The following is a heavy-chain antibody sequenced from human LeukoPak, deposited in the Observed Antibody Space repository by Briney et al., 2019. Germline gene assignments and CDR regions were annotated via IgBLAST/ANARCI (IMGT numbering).Heavy chain of an antibody. CDR2: IYYSGST. D-gene: IGHD6-13*01. CDR3: ARYIAAAGTVDY. CDR1: GGSISSSRYY. J-gene: IGHJ4*02. Sequence: SETLSLTCTVSGGSISSSRYYWGWIRQPPGKGLQWIGSIYYSGSTYYNPSLKSRVTISVDTSKNQFSLKLSSVTAADTAVYYCARYIAAAGTVDYWGRGTLVTVSS. V-gene: IGHV4-39*07.